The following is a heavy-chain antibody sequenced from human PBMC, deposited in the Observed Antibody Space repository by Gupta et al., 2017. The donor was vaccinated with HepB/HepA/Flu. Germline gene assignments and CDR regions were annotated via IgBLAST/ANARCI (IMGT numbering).Heavy chain of an antibody. J-gene: IGHJ6*03. CDR1: GLTFTRDA. CDR2: VSGSGDTT. CDR3: AKGWDNSYFDYYMDV. D-gene: IGHD1-1*01. Sequence: EEQLLESVGGLVQPGGSLRLSCAASGLTFTRDAMNWVRQAPGKGLEWVAAVSGSGDTTYYADSVKGRFTISRDNSKDTLSLQMNSLRAEDTAVDYCAKGWDNSYFDYYMDVWGIGTTVTVSS. V-gene: IGHV3-23*01.